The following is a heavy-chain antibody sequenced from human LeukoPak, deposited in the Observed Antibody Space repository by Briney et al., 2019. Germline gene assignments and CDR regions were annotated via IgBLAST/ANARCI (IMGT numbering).Heavy chain of an antibody. CDR2: TYSSGNT. Sequence: GGSLRLSCAASGFTVSSSYMNWVRQAPGKGVEWVSVTYSSGNTYYADSVKGRFTVSRDNSKNTLYLQMNSLRPDDTAVYYCARRINTAWGIDYWGQGTLVTVAS. V-gene: IGHV3-53*01. CDR1: GFTVSSSY. D-gene: IGHD3-16*01. CDR3: ARRINTAWGIDY. J-gene: IGHJ4*02.